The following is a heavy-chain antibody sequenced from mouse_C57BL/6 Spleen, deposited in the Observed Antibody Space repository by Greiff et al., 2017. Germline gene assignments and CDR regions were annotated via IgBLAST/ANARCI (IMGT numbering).Heavy chain of an antibody. CDR2: IFPGSGRT. D-gene: IGHD1-1*01. CDR1: GYTFTDYY. Sequence: QVQLKESGPELVKPGASVKISCKASGYTFTDYYINWVKQRPGQGLEWIGWIFPGSGRTYYNEKFKGKATLTVDKSSSTAYMLLSSLTSEDSAVYFCARRGRGSSYYVDYWGQGTTLTVSS. V-gene: IGHV1-75*01. CDR3: ARRGRGSSYYVDY. J-gene: IGHJ2*01.